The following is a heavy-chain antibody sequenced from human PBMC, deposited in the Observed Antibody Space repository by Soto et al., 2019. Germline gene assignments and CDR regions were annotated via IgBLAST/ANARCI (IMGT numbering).Heavy chain of an antibody. D-gene: IGHD3-16*01. J-gene: IGHJ4*02. Sequence: QLQLQESGPGLVKPSETLSLTCTVSGGSISSSSYYWGWIRQPPGKGLEWIGSIYYSGSTYYNPSLKSRVTISVDTSKNQFSLKLSSVTAADTAVYYCARHAGRFLGGDYYFDYWGQGTLVTVSS. CDR3: ARHAGRFLGGDYYFDY. CDR1: GGSISSSSYY. CDR2: IYYSGST. V-gene: IGHV4-39*01.